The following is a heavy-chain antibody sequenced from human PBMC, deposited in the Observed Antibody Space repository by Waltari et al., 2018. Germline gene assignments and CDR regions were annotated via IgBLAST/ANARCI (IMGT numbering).Heavy chain of an antibody. D-gene: IGHD6-13*01. CDR1: DFTFNTYT. Sequence: EVHLVESGGGLVKPGGSLRPSCAASDFTFNTYTMNWVRQAPGKGLEWVSSISSTSSDIYYADSVKGRFTISRDNAKSSLYLQLNSLRAEDTAVYYCAGGYSSYYGMDVWGQGTTVTVSS. CDR3: AGGYSSYYGMDV. V-gene: IGHV3-21*01. J-gene: IGHJ6*02. CDR2: ISSTSSDI.